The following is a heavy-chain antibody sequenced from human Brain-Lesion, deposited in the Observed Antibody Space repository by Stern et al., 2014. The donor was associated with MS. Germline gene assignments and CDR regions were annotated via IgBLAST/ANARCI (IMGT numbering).Heavy chain of an antibody. J-gene: IGHJ6*02. D-gene: IGHD2-21*01. Sequence: QVQLQESGPGLVKPSQTLSLTCTVSGGSIKSGSHYWNWIRQPAGKGLEWIGLLSASGTPDLTPSLRGGFPMSIEPSNNRFSLKLYSGTAADTAVYYCARESRQLIVIQYYSYGMDVWGQGTTVTVSS. CDR2: LSASGTP. CDR3: ARESRQLIVIQYYSYGMDV. CDR1: GGSIKSGSHY. V-gene: IGHV4-61*02.